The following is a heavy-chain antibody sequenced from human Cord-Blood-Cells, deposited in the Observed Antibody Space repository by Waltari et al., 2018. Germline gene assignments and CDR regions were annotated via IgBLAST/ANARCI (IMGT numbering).Heavy chain of an antibody. CDR1: GFTFSSYW. CDR3: ARGRSSSWYWFDP. D-gene: IGHD6-13*01. CDR2: IKQEGREN. Sequence: EVQLVESGGGLVQPGGSLRLSCAASGFTFSSYWMSWVRQAPGKGREWVANIKQEGRENYYVDSVKGRFTISRDNAKNSLYLQMNGLRAEDTAVYYCARGRSSSWYWFDPWGQGTLVTVSS. V-gene: IGHV3-7*01. J-gene: IGHJ5*02.